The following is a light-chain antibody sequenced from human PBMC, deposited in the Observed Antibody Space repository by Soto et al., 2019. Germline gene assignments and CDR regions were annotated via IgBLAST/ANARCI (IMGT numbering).Light chain of an antibody. CDR2: YNN. CDR1: RSNIRNNY. V-gene: IGLV1-51*01. CDR3: GTWDSSLSAYV. J-gene: IGLJ1*01. Sequence: QPVRTQPPSVSAAPGQRVTISCCGSRSNIRNNYVSWYQQLPGTAPKLLIYYNNKRPSGIPDRFSGSRSGTSATLGTTGLQTGDEADYYCGTWDSSLSAYVFGTGTKVTVL.